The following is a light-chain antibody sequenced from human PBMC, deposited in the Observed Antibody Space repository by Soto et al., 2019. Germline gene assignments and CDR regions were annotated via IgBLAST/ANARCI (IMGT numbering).Light chain of an antibody. J-gene: IGLJ3*02. CDR2: DVN. CDR3: SSYTSSSTVV. CDR1: SRNVGGYNY. V-gene: IGLV2-14*01. Sequence: QSALTQPASGSGSPGQSITISCTGTSRNVGGYNYVSWYQQHPGKAPKLMIFDVNNRPSGVSNRFSGSKSGNTASLTISGLQAEDEADYYCSSYTSSSTVVFGGGTKVTVL.